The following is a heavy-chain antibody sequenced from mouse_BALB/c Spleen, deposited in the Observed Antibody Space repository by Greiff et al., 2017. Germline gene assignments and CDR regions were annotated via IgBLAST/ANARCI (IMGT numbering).Heavy chain of an antibody. CDR1: GFTFSDYY. CDR3: ARDKGDGIEDSYAMDY. V-gene: IGHV5-4*02. CDR2: ISDGGSYT. Sequence: EVQRVESGGGLVKPGGSLKLSCAASGFTFSDYYMYWVRQTPEKRLEWVATISDGGSYTYYPDSVKGRFTISRDNAKNNLYLQMSSLKSEDTAMYYCARDKGDGIEDSYAMDYWGQGTSVTVSS. J-gene: IGHJ4*01. D-gene: IGHD2-3*01.